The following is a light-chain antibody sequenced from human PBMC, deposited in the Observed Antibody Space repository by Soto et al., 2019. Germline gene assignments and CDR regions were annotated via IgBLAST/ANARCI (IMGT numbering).Light chain of an antibody. V-gene: IGKV3-15*01. J-gene: IGKJ2*01. CDR2: GSS. Sequence: ERVMTQSPATLSVSPGERATLSCRASQSVSSNVAWYQQKPGQAPRILIYGSSTRATGIPARFSGSWSGTEFTLTISSLQSEDFAVYYCQQYNNGPYTFGQGTKLEIK. CDR1: QSVSSN. CDR3: QQYNNGPYT.